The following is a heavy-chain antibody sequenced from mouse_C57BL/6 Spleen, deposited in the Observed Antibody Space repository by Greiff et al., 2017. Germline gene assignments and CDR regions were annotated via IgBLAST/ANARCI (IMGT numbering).Heavy chain of an antibody. CDR2: IWWGDDK. J-gene: IGHJ2*01. CDR1: GFSLSTFGMG. Sequence: QVTLQVSGPGILQPSPTLSLTCSFSGFSLSTFGMGVGWLRQPSGQGLEWLAHIWWGDDKYNNPALKSRLTISKDTSKNHVFLKIANVDTAVTATYYCARKGAITTVVATSYFDYWGQGTTLTVSS. CDR3: ARKGAITTVVATSYFDY. D-gene: IGHD1-1*01. V-gene: IGHV8-8*01.